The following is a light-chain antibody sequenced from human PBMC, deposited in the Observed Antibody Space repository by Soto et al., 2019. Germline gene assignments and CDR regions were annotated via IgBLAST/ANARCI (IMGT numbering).Light chain of an antibody. V-gene: IGKV1-39*01. CDR2: AAS. CDR1: QSISSY. Sequence: DIQMTQSQSSLSASVGDRVTITCRASQSISSYLNWYQQKPGKAPKLLIYAASSLQSGVPSRFRVSGSGTDFTLTISSLQPEDFANYYCQQSYSTPLTFGGGTKVEIK. J-gene: IGKJ4*01. CDR3: QQSYSTPLT.